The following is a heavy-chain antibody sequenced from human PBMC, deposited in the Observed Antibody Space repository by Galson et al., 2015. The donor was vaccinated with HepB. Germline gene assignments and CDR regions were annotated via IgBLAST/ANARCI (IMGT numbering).Heavy chain of an antibody. Sequence: SLRLSCAASGFTFSYYAMSWVRQAPGKGLEWVSAITPSGDNTFSADSMKGRFTISRDNSRNTLFLHMNSLRADDTAIYFCAKVFPEKTDGWYRQALYYFDSWGPGTLVTASS. CDR2: ITPSGDNT. D-gene: IGHD6-19*01. J-gene: IGHJ4*02. CDR1: GFTFSYYA. V-gene: IGHV3-23*01. CDR3: AKVFPEKTDGWYRQALYYFDS.